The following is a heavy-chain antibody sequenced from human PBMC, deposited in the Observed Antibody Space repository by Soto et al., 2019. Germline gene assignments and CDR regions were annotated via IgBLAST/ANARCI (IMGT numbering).Heavy chain of an antibody. CDR3: AKVGSSWHYYYYGMDV. CDR2: ISGSGGST. V-gene: IGHV3-23*01. Sequence: QPGGSLRLSCAASGFTFSSYAMSWVRQAPGKGLEWVSAISGSGGSTYYADSVKGRFTISRDNSKNTLYLQMNSLRAEDTAVYYCAKVGSSWHYYYYGMDVWGQGTTVTVSS. CDR1: GFTFSSYA. D-gene: IGHD6-13*01. J-gene: IGHJ6*02.